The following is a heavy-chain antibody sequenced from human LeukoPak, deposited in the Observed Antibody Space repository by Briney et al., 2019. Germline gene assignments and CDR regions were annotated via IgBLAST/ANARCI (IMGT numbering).Heavy chain of an antibody. J-gene: IGHJ4*02. CDR3: AREQIAARRGLDY. Sequence: GGSLRLSCAASGFTVSSNDMSWVRQAPGKGLEWVSVIYSGGSTYYADSVKGRFTISRDNSKNTLYLQMNSLRAEDTAVYYCAREQIAARRGLDYWGQGTLVTVSS. V-gene: IGHV3-66*02. D-gene: IGHD6-6*01. CDR1: GFTVSSND. CDR2: IYSGGST.